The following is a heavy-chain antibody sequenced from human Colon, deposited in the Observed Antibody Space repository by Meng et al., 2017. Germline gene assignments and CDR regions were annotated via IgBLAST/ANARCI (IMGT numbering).Heavy chain of an antibody. D-gene: IGHD1-26*01. CDR1: GGYINTTDR. CDR3: ARMGVAAKRGRDY. V-gene: IGHV4/OR15-8*02. Sequence: QTLSLTRAVSGGYINTTDRWSWVRQPPGKGLEWIGDIYHSGTTMSNPPLKSRLSMSIDKSLSQVSLELTSVTAADTAIYCCARMGVAAKRGRDYWGQGTLVTVSS. J-gene: IGHJ4*02. CDR2: IYHSGTT.